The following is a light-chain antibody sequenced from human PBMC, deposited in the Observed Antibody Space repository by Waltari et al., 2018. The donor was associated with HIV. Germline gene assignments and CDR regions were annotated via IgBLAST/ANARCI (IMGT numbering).Light chain of an antibody. V-gene: IGLV2-14*03. CDR3: ASNRFDYTLI. CDR2: DIN. Sequence: QSALTQPASVSGFPGQSINISCTGISTDSRFYQYVSWYQQHPGSVPRLIIYDINSRPSGFSDHFSGSKSGDSASLPISGLQSGDEAHYYCASNRFDYTLIFGGGTKLTVL. CDR1: STDSRFYQY. J-gene: IGLJ2*01.